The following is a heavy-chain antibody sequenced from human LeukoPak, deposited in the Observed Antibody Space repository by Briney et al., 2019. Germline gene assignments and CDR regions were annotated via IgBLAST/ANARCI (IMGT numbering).Heavy chain of an antibody. V-gene: IGHV7-4-1*02. Sequence: ASVKVSCKASGYTFTNYAVNWVRQAPGQGLEWMGWINTNTGNPTYAQGFTGRLVFSLDTSVSTAYLQISSLKAEDTAVYYCARDDSSGWITWEYYMDVWGKGTTVTVSS. CDR1: GYTFTNYA. D-gene: IGHD6-19*01. CDR2: INTNTGNP. J-gene: IGHJ6*03. CDR3: ARDDSSGWITWEYYMDV.